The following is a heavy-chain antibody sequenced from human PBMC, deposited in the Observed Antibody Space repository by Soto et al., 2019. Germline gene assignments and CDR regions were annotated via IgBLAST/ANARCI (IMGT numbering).Heavy chain of an antibody. J-gene: IGHJ4*02. CDR2: INSDGSST. CDR1: GFTFSSYW. V-gene: IGHV3-74*01. Sequence: PGGSLRLSCAASGFTFSSYWMHWVRQAPGKGLVWVSRINSDGSSTSYADSVKGRFTISRDNAKNTLYLQMNSLRAEDTAVYYCAREVLSGWYYIDYWGQGTLVTVSS. D-gene: IGHD6-19*01. CDR3: AREVLSGWYYIDY.